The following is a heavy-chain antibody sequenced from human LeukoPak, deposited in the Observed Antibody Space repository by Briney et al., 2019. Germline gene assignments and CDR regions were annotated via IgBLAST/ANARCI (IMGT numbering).Heavy chain of an antibody. CDR1: GVSISTYY. Sequence: SETLSLTCSVSGVSISTYYWSWIRQPPGKGLEWIGYIYYSRTTEYNPSLKSRVTISADTSKNQFSLKLNSVTAADTAVYYCVRRQWELQYFDLWGRGTLVAVSS. CDR2: IYYSRTT. J-gene: IGHJ2*01. CDR3: VRRQWELQYFDL. D-gene: IGHD1-26*01. V-gene: IGHV4-59*01.